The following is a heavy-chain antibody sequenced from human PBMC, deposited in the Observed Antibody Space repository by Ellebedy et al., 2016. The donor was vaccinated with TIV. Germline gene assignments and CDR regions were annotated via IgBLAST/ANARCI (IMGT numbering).Heavy chain of an antibody. CDR1: GASISNAGFY. CDR3: ARASIFGTDY. Sequence: SETLSLXCSVPGASISNAGFYWSWIRQRPGKGLEWIGYIFYSGTTYYNPSLESRLTMSVDTSENQFSLKLTSVTAADTAIYYCARASIFGTDYWGQGTLVTVSS. D-gene: IGHD3-3*01. V-gene: IGHV4-31*03. J-gene: IGHJ4*02. CDR2: IFYSGTT.